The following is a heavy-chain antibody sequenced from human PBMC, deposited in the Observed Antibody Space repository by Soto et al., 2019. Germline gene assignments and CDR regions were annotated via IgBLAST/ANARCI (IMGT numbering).Heavy chain of an antibody. CDR3: ARGRYGDY. Sequence: QVHLVQSGAEVKKPGASVKVSCKGSGYGFTTYGITWVRQAPGQGLEWMAWISAHNGNTNYAQKLQGRVTVTRDTSTSTAYMELTSLRSDATAVYYCARGRYGDYWGQGALVTVSS. CDR2: ISAHNGNT. CDR1: GYGFTTYG. J-gene: IGHJ4*02. V-gene: IGHV1-18*01. D-gene: IGHD1-1*01.